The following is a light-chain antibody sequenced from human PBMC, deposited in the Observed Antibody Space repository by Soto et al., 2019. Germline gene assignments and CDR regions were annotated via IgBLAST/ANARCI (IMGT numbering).Light chain of an antibody. CDR2: DAS. CDR1: QSVSSY. CDR3: QQYANYWT. V-gene: IGKV3-11*01. J-gene: IGKJ1*01. Sequence: ESVLTQSPATLSFTPGERATLSCRASQSVSSYLAWYQQKPGQAPRLLIYDASNRATGIPARFSGSGSGTDFTLTISSLQADDFATYYCQQYANYWTFGQGAEVDIK.